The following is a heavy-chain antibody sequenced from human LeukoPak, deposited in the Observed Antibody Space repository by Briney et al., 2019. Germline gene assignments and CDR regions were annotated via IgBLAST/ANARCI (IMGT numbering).Heavy chain of an antibody. D-gene: IGHD2-21*01. CDR1: GFTVSSNY. CDR3: AKDEAYESWFDP. J-gene: IGHJ5*02. Sequence: PGGSLRLSCAASGFTVSSNYMSWVRQAPGKGLEWVSVIYSGGSTYYADSVKGRFTISRDNSKNTLYLQMNSLRAEDTAVYYCAKDEAYESWFDPWGQGTLVTVSS. CDR2: IYSGGST. V-gene: IGHV3-53*01.